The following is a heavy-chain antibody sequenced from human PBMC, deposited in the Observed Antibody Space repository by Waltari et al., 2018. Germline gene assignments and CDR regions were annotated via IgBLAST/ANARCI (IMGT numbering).Heavy chain of an antibody. V-gene: IGHV1-8*01. J-gene: IGHJ1*01. D-gene: IGHD4-17*01. CDR1: GYPFTSYD. Sequence: QVQLVQSGADVKRPGASVMVSCTTSGYPFTSYDIHWVRQATGQGLEWMGWMDPKNGNTAYAQKFQGRVTLTRDTSINTAYMDLSSLTSEDTGMYFCARGTDYGDYDFQHWGQGTLVTVSS. CDR3: ARGTDYGDYDFQH. CDR2: MDPKNGNT.